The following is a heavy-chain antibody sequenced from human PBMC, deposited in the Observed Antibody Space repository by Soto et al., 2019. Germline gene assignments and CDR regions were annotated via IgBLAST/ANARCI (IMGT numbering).Heavy chain of an antibody. CDR1: GDSISSSSDY. CDR2: IFYSGTT. CDR3: PREYHTNGWQGAVPRDP. Sequence: QVQLQESGPGLVRPSETLSLICSVSGDSISSSSDYWAWIRQPPGKGLEWIGSIFYSGTTFYNPSRKSAVSLSADTSRNRCSLKHRSVSAADPAVYFCPREYHTNGWQGAVPRDPWGQGIRLGVS. V-gene: IGHV4-39*01. D-gene: IGHD2-2*01. J-gene: IGHJ4*03.